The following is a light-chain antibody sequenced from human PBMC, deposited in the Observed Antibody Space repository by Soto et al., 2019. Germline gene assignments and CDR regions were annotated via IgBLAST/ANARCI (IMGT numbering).Light chain of an antibody. Sequence: EIVLTQSPGTLSLSPGERAALSCRASQSVSSSHLAWYQHKPGQAPRLLIYAASSRATGSPDRFSGGGSGTDFTLTISRLEPEDFATYYCLQDYNYPWTFGQGTKVDIK. CDR3: LQDYNYPWT. V-gene: IGKV3-20*01. CDR2: AAS. CDR1: QSVSSSH. J-gene: IGKJ1*01.